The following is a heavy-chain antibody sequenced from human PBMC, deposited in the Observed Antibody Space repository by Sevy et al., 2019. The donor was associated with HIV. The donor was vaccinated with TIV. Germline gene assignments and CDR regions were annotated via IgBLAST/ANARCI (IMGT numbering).Heavy chain of an antibody. CDR1: GYTFTSYA. Sequence: ASVKVSCKASGYTFTSYAMHWVRQAPGQRLEWMGWINAGNGNTKYSQKFQGRVTITRDTSASTAYMELSSLRSEDTAVYYCARGGPKGIAVAGTSNFDYWGQGTLVTVSS. CDR3: ARGGPKGIAVAGTSNFDY. CDR2: INAGNGNT. V-gene: IGHV1-3*01. D-gene: IGHD6-19*01. J-gene: IGHJ4*02.